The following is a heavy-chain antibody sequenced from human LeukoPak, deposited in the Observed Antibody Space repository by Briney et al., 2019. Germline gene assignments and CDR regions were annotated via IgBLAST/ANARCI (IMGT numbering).Heavy chain of an antibody. Sequence: GGSLRLSCAASGFLFSRYWMSWVRQAPGKGLEWVANIKEDGSEKYYVESMKGRFTISRDNVKNSLYLQINSLRAEDTAEYYCARDSFETDIDYWGQGTLVTVSS. D-gene: IGHD1-14*01. CDR1: GFLFSRYW. V-gene: IGHV3-7*01. CDR2: IKEDGSEK. CDR3: ARDSFETDIDY. J-gene: IGHJ4*02.